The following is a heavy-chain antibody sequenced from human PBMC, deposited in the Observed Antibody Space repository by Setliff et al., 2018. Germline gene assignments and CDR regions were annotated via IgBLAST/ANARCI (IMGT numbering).Heavy chain of an antibody. V-gene: IGHV1-2*02. Sequence: ASVKVSCKVSGSSFTGHNLHWVRQAPGQGLGWMGWINPDSGDTHSPQKFQGRVTMTRDTSMSTVYMEVSSLRSEDTAVYYCARDRYYNSWSGTSITAPHDAFDIWGQGTMVTVSS. CDR1: GSSFTGHN. D-gene: IGHD3-3*01. CDR3: ARDRYYNSWSGTSITAPHDAFDI. CDR2: INPDSGDT. J-gene: IGHJ3*02.